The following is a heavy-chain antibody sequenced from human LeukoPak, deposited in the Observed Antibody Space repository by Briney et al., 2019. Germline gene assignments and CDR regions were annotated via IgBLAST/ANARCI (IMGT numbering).Heavy chain of an antibody. D-gene: IGHD6-6*01. Sequence: GRSLRLSCAASGFTFDDYAMHWVRQAPGKGLEWASGISWNSGSIGYADSVKGRFTISRDNAKNSLYLQMNSLRAEDTALYYCAKDRAQYSSSWVDYFDYWGQGTLVTVSS. J-gene: IGHJ4*02. CDR1: GFTFDDYA. V-gene: IGHV3-9*01. CDR2: ISWNSGSI. CDR3: AKDRAQYSSSWVDYFDY.